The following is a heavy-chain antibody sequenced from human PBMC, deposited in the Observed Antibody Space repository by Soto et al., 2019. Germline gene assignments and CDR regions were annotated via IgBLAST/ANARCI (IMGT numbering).Heavy chain of an antibody. D-gene: IGHD3-16*01. Sequence: SQTLSLTCDISGDSVSSSSAAWNWIRQSPSRGLEWLGRTYYRSKWIHEYTLSMESRITINPDTSKNQFSLHIYSVTPADTAVYYCAGVVWFRGMDVWGQGTPVTVSS. V-gene: IGHV6-1*01. CDR2: TYYRSKWIH. CDR1: GDSVSSSSAA. CDR3: AGVVWFRGMDV. J-gene: IGHJ6*02.